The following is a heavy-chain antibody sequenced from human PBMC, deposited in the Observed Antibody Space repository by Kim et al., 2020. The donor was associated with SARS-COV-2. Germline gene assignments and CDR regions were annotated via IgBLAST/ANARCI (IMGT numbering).Heavy chain of an antibody. Sequence: GGSLRLSCAASGFTFSSYGMHWVRQAPGKGLEWVAVISYDGSNKYYADSVKGRFTISRDNSKNTLYLQMNSLRAEDTAVYYCAKSVGMATSPDYWGQGTL. V-gene: IGHV3-30*18. CDR1: GFTFSSYG. CDR3: AKSVGMATSPDY. J-gene: IGHJ4*02. CDR2: ISYDGSNK. D-gene: IGHD5-12*01.